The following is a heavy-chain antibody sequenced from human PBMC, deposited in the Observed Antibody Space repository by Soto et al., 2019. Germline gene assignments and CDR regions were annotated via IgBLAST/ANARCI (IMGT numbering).Heavy chain of an antibody. D-gene: IGHD4-17*01. CDR3: AKDLVGTVPDAFDI. CDR1: GFNFSSYV. V-gene: IGHV3-23*01. CDR2: ISGSGGKT. J-gene: IGHJ3*02. Sequence: GSLKISCAASGFNFSSYVMSRVRPAPGKGLEWVSVISGSGGKTNYADSVRGRFTISRDNSKNALYLQMNSLRAEDTAVYYCAKDLVGTVPDAFDIWGQGTMVTVSS.